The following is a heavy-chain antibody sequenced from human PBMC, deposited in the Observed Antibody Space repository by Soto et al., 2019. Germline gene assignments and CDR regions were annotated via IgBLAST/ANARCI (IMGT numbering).Heavy chain of an antibody. CDR1: GYTFTSYY. Sequence: GASVKVSCKASGYTFTSYYMHWVRQAPGQGLEWMGIINPSGGSTSYAQKFQGRVTMTRDTSTSTVYMELSSLRSEDTAVYYCARESHNYDFWSGYLYGMDVWGQGTTVTVSS. V-gene: IGHV1-46*01. J-gene: IGHJ6*02. D-gene: IGHD3-3*01. CDR2: INPSGGST. CDR3: ARESHNYDFWSGYLYGMDV.